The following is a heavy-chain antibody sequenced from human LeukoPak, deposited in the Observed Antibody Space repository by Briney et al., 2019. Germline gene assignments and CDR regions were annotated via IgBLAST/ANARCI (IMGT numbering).Heavy chain of an antibody. CDR1: GYTXTGYY. D-gene: IGHD2-2*02. CDR3: ARGYRPGVVPAAIRY. Sequence: AXXRVXCXXSGYTXTGYYXHWVRQAPGQXXEWMGWINPNSGGTNYAQKFQGRVTMTRDTSISTAYMELSRLRSDDTAVYYCARGYRPGVVPAAIRYWGQGTLVTVSS. V-gene: IGHV1-2*02. J-gene: IGHJ4*02. CDR2: INPNSGGT.